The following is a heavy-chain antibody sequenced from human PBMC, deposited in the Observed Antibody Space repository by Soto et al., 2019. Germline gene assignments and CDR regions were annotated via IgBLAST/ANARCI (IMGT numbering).Heavy chain of an antibody. J-gene: IGHJ4*02. CDR2: INPNSGGT. Sequence: RASVKVSCKASGYTFTGYYMHWVRQAPGQGLEWMGWINPNSGGTNYAQKFQGRVTMTRDTSISTAYMELSRLRSDDTAVYYCARDPESRSHYGSGSPLGYWGQGTLVTVSS. CDR3: ARDPESRSHYGSGSPLGY. CDR1: GYTFTGYY. V-gene: IGHV1-2*02. D-gene: IGHD3-10*01.